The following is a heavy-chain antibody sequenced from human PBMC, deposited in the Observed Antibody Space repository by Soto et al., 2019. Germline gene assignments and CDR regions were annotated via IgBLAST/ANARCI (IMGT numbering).Heavy chain of an antibody. CDR1: GGSIGSGNFY. CDR2: IYHTGTI. D-gene: IGHD3-10*02. V-gene: IGHV4-30-4*01. Sequence: PSETLSLTCSVSGGSIGSGNFYWSWIRQPPGKGLEWLTSIYHTGTIYITPSLRSRLTISSDTSRNQFSLNPTSVTAADTALYFCARQNVQIGPGFFDYWGRGTLVTVSS. J-gene: IGHJ4*02. CDR3: ARQNVQIGPGFFDY.